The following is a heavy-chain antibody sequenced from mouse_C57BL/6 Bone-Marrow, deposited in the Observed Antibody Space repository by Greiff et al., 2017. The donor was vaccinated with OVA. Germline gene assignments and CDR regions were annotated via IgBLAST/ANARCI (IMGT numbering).Heavy chain of an antibody. CDR3: ARRTYYSNLYAMDY. J-gene: IGHJ4*01. Sequence: EVKLMESGGDLVKPGGSLKLSCAASGFTFSSYGMSWVRQTPDKRLEWVATISSGGSYTYYPDSVKGRFTISRDNAKNTLYLQMSSLKSEDTAMYYCARRTYYSNLYAMDYWGQGTSVTVSS. D-gene: IGHD2-5*01. V-gene: IGHV5-6*02. CDR1: GFTFSSYG. CDR2: ISSGGSYT.